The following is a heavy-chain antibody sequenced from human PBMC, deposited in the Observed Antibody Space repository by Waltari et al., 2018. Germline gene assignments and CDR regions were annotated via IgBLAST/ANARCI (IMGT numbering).Heavy chain of an antibody. CDR2: IYYSGST. CDR1: GGSISSSSYY. V-gene: IGHV4-39*07. CDR3: AAGVGGMRFGELLYGSGLDY. D-gene: IGHD3-10*01. J-gene: IGHJ4*02. Sequence: QLQLQESGPGLVKPSETLSLTCTVSGGSISSSSYYWGWIRQPPGKGLEWIGSIYYSGSTYYNPSLKSRVTITADTSTDTAYMELSSLRSEDTAVYYCAAGVGGMRFGELLYGSGLDYWGQGTLVTVSS.